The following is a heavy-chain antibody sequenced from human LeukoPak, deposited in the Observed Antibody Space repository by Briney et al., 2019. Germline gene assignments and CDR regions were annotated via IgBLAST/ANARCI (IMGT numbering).Heavy chain of an antibody. Sequence: GGSLRLSCAASGFTFSSYEMNWVRQAPGKGLEWVSYISSSGSTMYYADSVKGRFTISRDNAKNSLSLQMNSLRAEDTAVYYCARSPAGANYYLDVWGKGTTVTVSS. J-gene: IGHJ6*03. D-gene: IGHD1-14*01. CDR1: GFTFSSYE. CDR2: ISSSGSTM. V-gene: IGHV3-48*03. CDR3: ARSPAGANYYLDV.